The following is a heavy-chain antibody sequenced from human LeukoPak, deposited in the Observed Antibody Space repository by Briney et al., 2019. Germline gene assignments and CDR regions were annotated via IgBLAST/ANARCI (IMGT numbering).Heavy chain of an antibody. Sequence: GASVKVSCKASGYTFTNYHMHWGRQAPGQALEWRGILTPNSGDTTYAQKFQGRITMTRDTSTSTVYMELSSLRFEDTAVYHCARDSTGWSVDYWGQGTLVTVSS. CDR2: LTPNSGDT. CDR1: GYTFTNYH. CDR3: ARDSTGWSVDY. D-gene: IGHD6-19*01. J-gene: IGHJ4*02. V-gene: IGHV1-46*01.